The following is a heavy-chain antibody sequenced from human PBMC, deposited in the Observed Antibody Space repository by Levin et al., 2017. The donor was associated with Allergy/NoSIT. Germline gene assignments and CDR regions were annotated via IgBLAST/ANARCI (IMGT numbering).Heavy chain of an antibody. Sequence: PSETLSLTCAVYGGSFSGYYWSWIRQPPGKGLEWIGEINHSGSTNYNPSLKSRVTISVDTSKNQFSLKLSSVTAADTAVYYCARGSSWLLYYFDYWGQGTLVTVSS. CDR3: ARGSSWLLYYFDY. CDR1: GGSFSGYY. V-gene: IGHV4-34*01. D-gene: IGHD6-13*01. CDR2: INHSGST. J-gene: IGHJ4*02.